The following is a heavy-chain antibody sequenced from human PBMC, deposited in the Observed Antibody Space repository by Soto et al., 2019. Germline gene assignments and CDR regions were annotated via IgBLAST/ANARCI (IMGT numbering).Heavy chain of an antibody. Sequence: EVQLVESGGGLVQPGGSLRLSCAASGFTFSAYSMNWVRQAPGKGLEWASYISSGSSTIYYADSVKGRFTISRDNAKNSLYLQMNSLRDEDTAVYYCARDQGCSGGSCYYGYFDYWGQGTLVTVSS. CDR2: ISSGSSTI. CDR1: GFTFSAYS. V-gene: IGHV3-48*02. J-gene: IGHJ4*02. CDR3: ARDQGCSGGSCYYGYFDY. D-gene: IGHD2-15*01.